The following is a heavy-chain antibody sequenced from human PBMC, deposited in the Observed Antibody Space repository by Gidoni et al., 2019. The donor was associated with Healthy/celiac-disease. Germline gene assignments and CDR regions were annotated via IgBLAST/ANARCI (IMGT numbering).Heavy chain of an antibody. CDR2: ISGSGVST. J-gene: IGHJ4*02. V-gene: IGHV3-23*01. CDR1: GFPFSSDA. Sequence: EVQLLESGGGLVQPGESLRLSCAACGFPFSSDAMSWVRPAPGKGVEWVAAISGSGVSTYYADSVKGRFTISRDNSKNTLYLQMNSLRAEDTAVYYCAQGVTMVRGVIINGYWGQGTLVTVSS. CDR3: AQGVTMVRGVIINGY. D-gene: IGHD3-10*01.